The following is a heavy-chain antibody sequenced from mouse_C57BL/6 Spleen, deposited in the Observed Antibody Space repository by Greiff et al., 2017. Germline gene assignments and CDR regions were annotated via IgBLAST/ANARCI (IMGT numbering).Heavy chain of an antibody. CDR2: IDTNSGGT. V-gene: IGHV1-72*01. CDR1: GYTFTSYW. Sequence: QVQLQQPGAELVKPGASVKLSCKASGYTFTSYWMHWVKQRPGRGLAWIGRIDTNSGGTKYNEKFKCKATLTVDKPTSTAYMQLSSLTSEDSAVYYCAREWLYAMDYWGQGTSVTVSS. CDR3: AREWLYAMDY. J-gene: IGHJ4*01.